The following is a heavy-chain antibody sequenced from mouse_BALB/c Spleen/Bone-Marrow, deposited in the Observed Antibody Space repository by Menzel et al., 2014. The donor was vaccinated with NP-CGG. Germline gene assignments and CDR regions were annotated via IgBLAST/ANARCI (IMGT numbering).Heavy chain of an antibody. CDR1: GFTFSSYT. Sequence: EVKLVESGGGLVQPGGSLKLSCAASGFTFSSYTMSWVRQTPEKRLEWVAYITGGGGSTYYPDTVKGRFTISRDNAKNTLYLQMSSLKSEDTAMYYCARHVGNPYAMDYWGQGTSVTVSS. CDR2: ITGGGGST. J-gene: IGHJ4*01. D-gene: IGHD3-1*01. V-gene: IGHV5-12-2*01. CDR3: ARHVGNPYAMDY.